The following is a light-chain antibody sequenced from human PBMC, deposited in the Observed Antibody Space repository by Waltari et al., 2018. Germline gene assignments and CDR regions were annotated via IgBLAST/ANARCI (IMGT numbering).Light chain of an antibody. CDR3: QQRSNWPPIT. V-gene: IGKV3-11*01. CDR2: DAS. J-gene: IGKJ5*01. CDR1: QSVSSY. Sequence: EIVLTQSPATLSLSPGERATLSCRASQSVSSYLAWYQQKPGQAPRRLIDDASNRATGIPARFSGSGSGTDFTLTISSLEPEDFAVYYCQQRSNWPPITFGQGTRLEIK.